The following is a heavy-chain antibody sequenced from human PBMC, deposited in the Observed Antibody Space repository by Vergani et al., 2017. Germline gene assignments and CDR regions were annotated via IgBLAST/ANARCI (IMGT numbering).Heavy chain of an antibody. CDR3: VAYKYCNVMACPGHFYYYYTEV. CDR2: FDPDEGDK. D-gene: IGHD2/OR15-2a*01. V-gene: IGHV1-24*01. CDR1: GYIFSELS. J-gene: IGHJ6*03. Sequence: QDQLEQSGAEVKKSGASVKVSCKVSGYIFSELSIHWVREAPGSGLEWLGGFDPDEGDKVVAPQFHGRLAMSEDTSRQSAYMELSSLRSEDTAVYYWVAYKYCNVMACPGHFYYYYTEVGVKAATVSVSS.